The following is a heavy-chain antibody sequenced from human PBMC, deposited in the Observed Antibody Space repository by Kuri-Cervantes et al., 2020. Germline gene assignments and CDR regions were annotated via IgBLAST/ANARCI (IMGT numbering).Heavy chain of an antibody. V-gene: IGHV3-23*01. J-gene: IGHJ4*02. CDR2: ISSSGGGT. CDR3: ARDFYYDTSGYCDY. CDR1: GFTFSSYS. D-gene: IGHD3-22*01. Sequence: GGSLRLSCAASGFTFSSYSMSWIRQAPGKGLEWVSSISSSGGGTYFADSVKGRFTISRDTAKNSLYLQMNSLRAEDTAVYYCARDFYYDTSGYCDYWGQGTLVTVSS.